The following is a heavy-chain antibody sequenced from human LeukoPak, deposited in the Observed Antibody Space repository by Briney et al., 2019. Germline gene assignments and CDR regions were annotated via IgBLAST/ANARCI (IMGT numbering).Heavy chain of an antibody. Sequence: ASVKVSCKASGYTFTGYYMHWVRQATGQGLEWMGWMNPNSGNTGYAQKFQGRVTMTRNTSISTAYMELSSLRSEDAAVYYCARGLDYGDTNWFDPWGQGTLVTVSS. V-gene: IGHV1-8*02. D-gene: IGHD4-17*01. CDR3: ARGLDYGDTNWFDP. J-gene: IGHJ5*02. CDR2: MNPNSGNT. CDR1: GYTFTGYY.